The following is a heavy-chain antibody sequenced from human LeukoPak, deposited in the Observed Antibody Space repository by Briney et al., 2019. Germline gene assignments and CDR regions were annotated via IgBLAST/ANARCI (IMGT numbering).Heavy chain of an antibody. CDR2: IYYSGST. Sequence: HSETLSLTCTVSGGSVSSGSYYWSWIRQPPGKGLEWIGYIYYSGSTNYNPSLKSRVTISVDTSKNQFSLKLSSVTAADTAVYYCARHNYDFWSGYYSYYYYYGMDVWGQGTTVTVSS. V-gene: IGHV4-61*01. CDR3: ARHNYDFWSGYYSYYYYYGMDV. CDR1: GGSVSSGSYY. D-gene: IGHD3-3*01. J-gene: IGHJ6*02.